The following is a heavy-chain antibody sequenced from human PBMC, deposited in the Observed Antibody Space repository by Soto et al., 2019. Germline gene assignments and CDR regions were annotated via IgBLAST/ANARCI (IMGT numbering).Heavy chain of an antibody. J-gene: IGHJ6*02. V-gene: IGHV4-34*01. CDR2: INHSGST. CDR3: ARGGIAAAWLPFYYYGMDV. CDR1: GGSFSGYY. D-gene: IGHD6-13*01. Sequence: SETLSLTCAVYGGSFSGYYWSWVRQPPGKGLEWIGEINHSGSTNYNPSLKSRVTISVDTSKNQFSLKLSSVTAADTAVYYCARGGIAAAWLPFYYYGMDVWGQGTTVTVSS.